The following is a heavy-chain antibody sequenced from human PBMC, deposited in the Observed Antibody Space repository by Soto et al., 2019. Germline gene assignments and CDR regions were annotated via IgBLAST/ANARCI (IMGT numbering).Heavy chain of an antibody. V-gene: IGHV3-48*02. CDR1: GFTFSSYS. J-gene: IGHJ6*02. CDR2: ISSSSSTI. CDR3: ARGEGIGDCISTSCYALADYYGMDG. D-gene: IGHD2-2*01. Sequence: EVQLVESGGGLVQPGGSLRLSCAASGFTFSSYSMNWVRQAPGKGLEWVSYISSSSSTIYYADSVKGRFTISRDNAKNSLYQQMNSLRDEDTAVDYCARGEGIGDCISTSCYALADYYGMDGWGQGTTVTVSS.